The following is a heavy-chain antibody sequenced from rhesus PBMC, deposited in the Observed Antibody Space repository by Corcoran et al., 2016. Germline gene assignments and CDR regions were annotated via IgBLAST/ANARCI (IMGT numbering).Heavy chain of an antibody. V-gene: IGHV4-147*01. CDR3: ARLGPLYHCTGSGCYFDY. CDR2: IYGGSGST. Sequence: QVQLQESGPGLVKPSETLSLTCAVLGGSISSNYWSWIRQSPGKGLGWIGYIYGGSGSTSYNPSIKSRVTISTDTSKNQFSLKLSSVTAADTAVYYCARLGPLYHCTGSGCYFDYWGQGVLVTVSS. CDR1: GGSISSNY. D-gene: IGHD2-21*01. J-gene: IGHJ4*01.